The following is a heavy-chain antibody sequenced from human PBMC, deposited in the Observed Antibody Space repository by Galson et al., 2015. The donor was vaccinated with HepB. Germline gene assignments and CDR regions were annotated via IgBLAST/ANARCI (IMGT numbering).Heavy chain of an antibody. V-gene: IGHV6-1*01. CDR3: ARAEPLTVAGLYP. J-gene: IGHJ5*02. CDR2: TYYRSKWYN. Sequence: CAISGDSVSSNSAAWNWIRQTPSRGLEWLGRTYYRSKWYNDYAVSVKSRITINPDTSKNQFSLQLNSVTPEDTAVYYCARAEPLTVAGLYPWGQGTLVTVSS. CDR1: GDSVSSNSAA. D-gene: IGHD6-19*01.